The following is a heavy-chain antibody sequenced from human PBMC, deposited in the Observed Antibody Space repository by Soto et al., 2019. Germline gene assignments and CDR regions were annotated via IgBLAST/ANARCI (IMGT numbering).Heavy chain of an antibody. CDR2: INHRGST. V-gene: IGHV4-34*01. D-gene: IGHD3-16*01. Sequence: SEPLSLTCAVYGGAFSGYYWSWIRQPPGKGLEWIGEINHRGSTNYNPSLKSRVTISVDTTKNQFSLKLSSVTAADTAVYYCARGLPLYYYYYYGMDVWGQGTTVTVSS. CDR1: GGAFSGYY. J-gene: IGHJ6*02. CDR3: ARGLPLYYYYYYGMDV.